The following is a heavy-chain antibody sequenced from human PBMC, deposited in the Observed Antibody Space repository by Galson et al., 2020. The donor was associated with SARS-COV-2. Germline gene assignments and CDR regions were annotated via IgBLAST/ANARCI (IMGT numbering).Heavy chain of an antibody. CDR3: ARVLTRNRITMIVVTYHSDAFDI. CDR1: GGSISSGSYY. J-gene: IGHJ3*02. V-gene: IGHV4-61*09. Sequence: SETLSLTCTVSGGSISSGSYYWSWIRQPAGKGLEWIGHIYTSGSTNYNPSLKSRVTISVDTSKNQFSLKLSSVTAADTAVYYCARVLTRNRITMIVVTYHSDAFDIWGQGTMVTVSS. D-gene: IGHD3-22*01. CDR2: IYTSGST.